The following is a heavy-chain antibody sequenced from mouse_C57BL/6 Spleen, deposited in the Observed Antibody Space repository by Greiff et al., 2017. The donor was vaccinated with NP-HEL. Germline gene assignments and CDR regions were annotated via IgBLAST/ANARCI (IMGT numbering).Heavy chain of an antibody. D-gene: IGHD2-1*01. CDR3: ARGYYGNYPFAY. CDR1: GYTFTSYW. V-gene: IGHV1-55*01. CDR2: IYPGSGST. Sequence: VQLQQPGAELVKPGASVKMSCKASGYTFTSYWITWVKQRPGLGLEWIGDIYPGSGSTNYNEKFKSKATLTVDTSSSTAYMQLSSLTSEDSAVYYCARGYYGNYPFAYWGQGTLVTVSA. J-gene: IGHJ3*01.